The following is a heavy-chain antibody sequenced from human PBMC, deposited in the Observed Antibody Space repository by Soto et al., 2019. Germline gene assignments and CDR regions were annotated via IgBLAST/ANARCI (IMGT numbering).Heavy chain of an antibody. Sequence: QVQLQESGPGLVKPSETLSLTCTVSGGSISSYYWSWIRQPPGKGLEWIGYIYYSGSTNYNPSLTSRVPLSVDTSKNQFSLKLSSVTAADTAVYYCARMRNLLPGYPGHFDYWGQGTLVTVSS. D-gene: IGHD3-9*01. V-gene: IGHV4-59*01. J-gene: IGHJ4*02. CDR2: IYYSGST. CDR3: ARMRNLLPGYPGHFDY. CDR1: GGSISSYY.